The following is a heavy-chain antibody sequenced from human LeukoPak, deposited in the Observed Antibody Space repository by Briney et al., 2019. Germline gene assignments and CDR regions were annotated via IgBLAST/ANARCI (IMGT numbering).Heavy chain of an antibody. V-gene: IGHV4-30-4*08. J-gene: IGHJ4*02. CDR3: ARLWGPSYDFWSGYYTGLDY. D-gene: IGHD3-3*01. CDR2: IYYSGGT. CDR1: GGSISSGDYY. Sequence: SETPSLTCTVSGGSISSGDYYWSWIRRPPGKGLEWIGYIYYSGGTYYNPSLKSRVTISVDTSKNQFSLKLSSVTAADTAVYYCARLWGPSYDFWSGYYTGLDYWGQGTLVTVSS.